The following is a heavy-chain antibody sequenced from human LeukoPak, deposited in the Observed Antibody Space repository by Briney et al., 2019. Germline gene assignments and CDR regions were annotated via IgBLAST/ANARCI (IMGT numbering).Heavy chain of an antibody. CDR1: GFTFSSYS. CDR2: ITSSSYI. CDR3: ARGLIAARF. D-gene: IGHD6-6*01. J-gene: IGHJ4*02. V-gene: IGHV3-21*05. Sequence: GGSLRLSCAASGFTFSSYSMNWVRQAPGKGLEWVSHITSSSYIYYADSVKGRFTISRDNAKNSLYLQMNSLRAEDTAVYYCARGLIAARFGGQGALVTVSS.